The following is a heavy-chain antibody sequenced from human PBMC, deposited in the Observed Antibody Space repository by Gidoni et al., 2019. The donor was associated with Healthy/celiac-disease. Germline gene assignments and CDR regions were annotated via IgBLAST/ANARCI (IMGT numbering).Heavy chain of an antibody. J-gene: IGHJ5*02. CDR1: GFTFSSYP. CDR3: AREDSTNWFDP. CDR2: ISYDGSNK. Sequence: QVPLVESGGGVVQPGRSRRLSCAASGFTFSSYPMHWVRQAPGKGLELVAVISYDGSNKYYADSVEGRFTISRDNSKNTLYLQMNSLRAEDTAVYYCAREDSTNWFDPWGQGSLVTVSS. V-gene: IGHV3-30-3*01.